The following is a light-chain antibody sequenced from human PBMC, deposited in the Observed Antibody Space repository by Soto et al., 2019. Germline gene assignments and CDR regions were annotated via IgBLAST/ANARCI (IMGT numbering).Light chain of an antibody. CDR2: GAS. CDR1: QSVSAN. Sequence: EIVMTQSPATLSVSPGERATLSCRASQSVSANLAWYQQKPGQAPRLLIYGASTMAAGIPARFSGSGSGTEFTLTSSGLQSDDIAVCYCQRGDNWPTFGPGTKVDLK. V-gene: IGKV3-15*01. J-gene: IGKJ3*01. CDR3: QRGDNWPT.